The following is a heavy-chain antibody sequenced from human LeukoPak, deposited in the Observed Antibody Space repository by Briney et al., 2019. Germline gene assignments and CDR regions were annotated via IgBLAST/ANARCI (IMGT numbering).Heavy chain of an antibody. CDR1: GFIFSSCA. CDR3: AKADGSYRTLIDY. J-gene: IGHJ4*02. Sequence: GGSLRLSCAASGFIFSSCAMNWVRQGPGKGLEWVSGISGSGGSTYYADSVKGRFTISRDSSKNTVYLQMNSLRAEDTALYYCAKADGSYRTLIDYWGQGTLVTVSS. CDR2: ISGSGGST. D-gene: IGHD5-24*01. V-gene: IGHV3-23*01.